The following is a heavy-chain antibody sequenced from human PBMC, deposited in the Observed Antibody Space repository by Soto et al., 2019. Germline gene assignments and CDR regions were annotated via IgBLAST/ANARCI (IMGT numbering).Heavy chain of an antibody. CDR2: IRSGSRSI. V-gene: IGHV3-48*01. CDR1: GYTVSSYG. D-gene: IGHD3-22*01. J-gene: IGHJ4*02. Sequence: GGSLRLSCAASGYTVSSYGMHWVRQGPGKGLEWISYIRSGSRSIYEADSVKGRFTISRDNAKDSPYLQMNSLRVDGTAVYYCARQPCGDSRKGYWGQGTLVTVSS. CDR3: ARQPCGDSRKGY.